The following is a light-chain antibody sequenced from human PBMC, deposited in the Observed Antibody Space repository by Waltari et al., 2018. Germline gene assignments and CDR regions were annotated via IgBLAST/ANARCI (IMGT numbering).Light chain of an antibody. Sequence: SYVLTQPPSVSVAPGKTARITCGGNNIGSKRVHWYQQKPGQAPGLVIYYDSDRPSGIPERFSGSNSGNTATLTISRVEAGDEADYYCQVWDSSSDHVVFGGGTKLTVL. J-gene: IGLJ2*01. CDR1: NIGSKR. CDR3: QVWDSSSDHVV. CDR2: YDS. V-gene: IGLV3-21*04.